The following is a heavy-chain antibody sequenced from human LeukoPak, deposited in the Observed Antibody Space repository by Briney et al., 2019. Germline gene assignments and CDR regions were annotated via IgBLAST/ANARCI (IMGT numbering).Heavy chain of an antibody. J-gene: IGHJ4*02. CDR2: INHSGST. CDR3: ARGVPYDSSGFDD. CDR1: GGSFSGYY. D-gene: IGHD3-22*01. Sequence: SETLSLTCAVYGGSFSGYYWRWIRQPPGKGLEWIGEINHSGSTNYNPSLKSRVTISVDTSKDQFSLKLSSVTAADTAVYYCARGVPYDSSGFDDWGQGTLVTVSS. V-gene: IGHV4-34*01.